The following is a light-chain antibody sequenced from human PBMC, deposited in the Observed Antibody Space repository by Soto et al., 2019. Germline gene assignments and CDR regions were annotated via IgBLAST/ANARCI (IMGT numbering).Light chain of an antibody. CDR3: QQSFSAPWT. CDR1: QNINNY. CDR2: AAA. Sequence: DIQMTQSPSSLSASVGDRVTITCRASQNINNYLNWYQQKPGKAPKLLIYAAASLQSGVSSRYTGSGSGTDFTLTISSLQPEDFAIYYCQQSFSAPWTFGQGTKVEIK. V-gene: IGKV1-39*01. J-gene: IGKJ1*01.